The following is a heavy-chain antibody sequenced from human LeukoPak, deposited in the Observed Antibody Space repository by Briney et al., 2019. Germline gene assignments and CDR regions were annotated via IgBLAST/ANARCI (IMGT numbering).Heavy chain of an antibody. J-gene: IGHJ4*02. CDR3: ARVSSGGYFHTYYFDY. D-gene: IGHD3-22*01. CDR1: GGSISGYY. V-gene: IGHV4-59*01. Sequence: SETLSLTCTVSGGSISGYYWSWIRQPPGKGLESIGYIRYSGTTNYSPSLKSRATKSVDTSKNQFSLNLISVTAADTAIYYCARVSSGGYFHTYYFDYWGQGTLVTVSS. CDR2: IRYSGTT.